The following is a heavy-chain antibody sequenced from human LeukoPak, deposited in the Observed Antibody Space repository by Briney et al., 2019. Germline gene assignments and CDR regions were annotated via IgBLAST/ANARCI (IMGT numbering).Heavy chain of an antibody. Sequence: TGGSLRLSCAASRFTFSNAWMSWVRQAPGKGLEWVANIKQDGSEKYYVDSVKGRFTISRDNAKNTLYLQMDRLRAEDTAVYYCARDWGTGYPPPGYWGQGTLVTVSS. CDR3: ARDWGTGYPPPGY. V-gene: IGHV3-7*04. D-gene: IGHD3-9*01. CDR1: RFTFSNAW. CDR2: IKQDGSEK. J-gene: IGHJ4*02.